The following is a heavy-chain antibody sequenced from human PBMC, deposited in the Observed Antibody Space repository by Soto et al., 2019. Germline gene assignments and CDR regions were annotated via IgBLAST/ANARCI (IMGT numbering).Heavy chain of an antibody. CDR1: GFTFSSYA. V-gene: IGHV3-30-3*01. Sequence: GGSLRLSCAASGFTFSSYAMHWVRQAPGKGLEWVAVISYDGSNKYYGDSVKGRFTISRDNAKNSLYLQMNSLRVEDTAVYYCARESWANPDYWGQGTLVTVSS. CDR2: ISYDGSNK. CDR3: ARESWANPDY. D-gene: IGHD3-10*01. J-gene: IGHJ4*02.